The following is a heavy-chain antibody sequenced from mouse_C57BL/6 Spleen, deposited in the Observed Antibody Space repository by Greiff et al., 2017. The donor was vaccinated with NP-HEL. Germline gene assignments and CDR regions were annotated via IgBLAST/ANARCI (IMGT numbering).Heavy chain of an antibody. J-gene: IGHJ4*01. CDR1: GYTFTDYN. CDR3: ASSSWDNYAMDY. Sequence: EVQLQQSGPELVKPGASVKIPCKASGYTFTDYNMDWVKQSHGKSLEWIGDINPNNGGTIYNQKFKGKATLTVDKSSSTAYMELRSLTSEDTAVYYCASSSWDNYAMDYWGQGTSVTVSS. V-gene: IGHV1-18*01. D-gene: IGHD4-1*01. CDR2: INPNNGGT.